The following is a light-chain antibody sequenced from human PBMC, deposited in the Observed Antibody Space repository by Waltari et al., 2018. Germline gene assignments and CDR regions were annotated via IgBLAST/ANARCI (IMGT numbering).Light chain of an antibody. CDR1: SSDVGSYNL. Sequence: QSALTQPASVSGSPGQSITISCTGTSSDVGSYNLVSWYQQHPGKAPKLMIYEGSNRRSGIAHRFSGSKSGNTASLTISGLQAEDEADYYCCSYAVGAIYVFGTGTKVTVL. CDR2: EGS. CDR3: CSYAVGAIYV. J-gene: IGLJ1*01. V-gene: IGLV2-23*01.